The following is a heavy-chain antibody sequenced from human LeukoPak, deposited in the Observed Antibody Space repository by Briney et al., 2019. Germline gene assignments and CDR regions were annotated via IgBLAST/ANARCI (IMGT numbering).Heavy chain of an antibody. V-gene: IGHV3-30*03. D-gene: IGHD1-7*01. J-gene: IGHJ4*02. CDR2: ISYDGSNK. Sequence: GTSLRLSCAASGFTFRSCGMHWVRQAPGKGLEWVAVISYDGSNKYYADSVKGRFTISRDNSKNTLYLQVNSLRAEDTAVYYCARTETGTIDYWGQGTLVTVSS. CDR1: GFTFRSCG. CDR3: ARTETGTIDY.